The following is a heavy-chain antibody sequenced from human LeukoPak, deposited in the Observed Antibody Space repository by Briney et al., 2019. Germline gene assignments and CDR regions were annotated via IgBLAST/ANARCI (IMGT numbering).Heavy chain of an antibody. Sequence: PSETLSLTCAVYGGSFSGYYWSWIRQPPGKGLERIGSIYYSGSMYYNPSLKSRVTISVDTSKNQFSLKLSSVTAADTAVYYCARRQGGSYYDYWGQGTLVTVSS. V-gene: IGHV4-34*01. CDR3: ARRQGGSYYDY. J-gene: IGHJ4*02. CDR1: GGSFSGYY. D-gene: IGHD1-26*01. CDR2: IYYSGSM.